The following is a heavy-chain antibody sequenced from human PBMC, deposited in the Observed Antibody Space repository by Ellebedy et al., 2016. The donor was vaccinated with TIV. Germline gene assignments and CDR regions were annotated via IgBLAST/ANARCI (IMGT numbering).Heavy chain of an antibody. V-gene: IGHV1-2*02. CDR3: ARLPVATTVYYYGMDV. CDR2: INPNNGYT. CDR1: GYTFSGYY. J-gene: IGHJ6*02. D-gene: IGHD5-12*01. Sequence: ASVKVSCKASGYTFSGYYIHWVRQAPGQGLEWMGWINPNNGYTNYAQKFQGRITMTRDTSISTAYMELSRLRSDDTAVYYCARLPVATTVYYYGMDVWGQGTTVTVSS.